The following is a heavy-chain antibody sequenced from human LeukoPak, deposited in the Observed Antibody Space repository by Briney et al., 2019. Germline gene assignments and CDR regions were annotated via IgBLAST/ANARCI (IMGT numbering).Heavy chain of an antibody. J-gene: IGHJ3*02. D-gene: IGHD6-13*01. V-gene: IGHV4-30-4*08. CDR3: ARDRQQLSGTFDI. Sequence: PSETLSLTCTVSGGSISSGDYYWSWIRQPPGKGLEWIGYIYYSGSTYYNPSLKSRVTISVDTSKNQFSLKLSSVTAADTAVYYCARDRQQLSGTFDIWGQGTMVTVSS. CDR2: IYYSGST. CDR1: GGSISSGDYY.